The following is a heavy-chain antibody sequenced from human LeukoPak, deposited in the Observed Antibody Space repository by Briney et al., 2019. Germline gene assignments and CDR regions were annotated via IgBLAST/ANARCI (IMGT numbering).Heavy chain of an antibody. CDR2: MSGSGSST. D-gene: IGHD6-19*01. V-gene: IGHV3-23*01. J-gene: IGHJ4*02. CDR1: GFTFKTYA. Sequence: GGSLRLSCAASGFTFKTYAMNLVRLVPGKGPEWVSSMSGSGSSTDYADSVKGRFTISRDNSKNTLYLQMNSLRAEDTALYYCAKDAQGLVRGGIYFDFWGQGSLVTVSS. CDR3: AKDAQGLVRGGIYFDF.